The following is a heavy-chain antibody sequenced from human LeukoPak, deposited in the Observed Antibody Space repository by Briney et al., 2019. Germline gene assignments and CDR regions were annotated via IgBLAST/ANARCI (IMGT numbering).Heavy chain of an antibody. V-gene: IGHV3-48*03. CDR2: ISSSGSTI. Sequence: PGGSLRLSCAASGFTFSSYEMNWVRQAPGKWLEWVSYISSSGSTIYYADSVKGRFTISRDNAKNSLYLQMNSLRAEDTAVYYCARGLGRFRVKDAFDIWGQGTMVTVSS. J-gene: IGHJ3*02. CDR3: ARGLGRFRVKDAFDI. D-gene: IGHD3-16*02. CDR1: GFTFSSYE.